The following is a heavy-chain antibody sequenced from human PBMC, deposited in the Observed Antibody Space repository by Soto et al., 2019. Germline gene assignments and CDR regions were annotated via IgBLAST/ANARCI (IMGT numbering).Heavy chain of an antibody. J-gene: IGHJ3*02. CDR3: ARVMVGDSGYEGDAFDI. V-gene: IGHV1-69*02. CDR2: IIPILGIA. CDR1: GGTFSSYT. D-gene: IGHD5-12*01. Sequence: ASVKVSCKASGGTFSSYTISWVRQAPGQGLEWMGRIIPILGIANYAQKFQGRVTITADKSTSTAYMELSSLRSEDTAVYYCARVMVGDSGYEGDAFDIWGQGTMVTVSS.